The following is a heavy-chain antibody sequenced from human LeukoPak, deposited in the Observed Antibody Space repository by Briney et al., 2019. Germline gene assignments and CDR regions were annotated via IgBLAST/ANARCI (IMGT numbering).Heavy chain of an antibody. D-gene: IGHD5-24*01. V-gene: IGHV3-30*02. CDR2: IRYDGSNK. J-gene: IGHJ4*02. CDR3: AKFAGYNRRLDY. CDR1: GFTFSSYA. Sequence: PGGSLRLSCAASGFTFSSYAMHWVRQAPGKGLEWVAFIRYDGSNKYYADSVKGRFTISRDNSKNTLYLQMNSLRAEDTAVYYCAKFAGYNRRLDYWGQGTLVTVSS.